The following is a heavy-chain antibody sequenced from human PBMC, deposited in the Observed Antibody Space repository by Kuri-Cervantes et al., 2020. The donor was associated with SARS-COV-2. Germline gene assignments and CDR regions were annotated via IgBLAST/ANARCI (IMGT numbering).Heavy chain of an antibody. V-gene: IGHV4-61*02. CDR2: IYTSGST. Sequence: SETLSLTCTVSGYSISSGYYWSWIRQPAGKGLEWIGRIYTSGSTNYNPSLKSRVTISVDTSKNQFSLKLSSVTAADTAVYYCARVAAGYFDYWGQGTLVTDSS. CDR3: ARVAAGYFDY. D-gene: IGHD6-25*01. J-gene: IGHJ4*02. CDR1: GYSISSGYY.